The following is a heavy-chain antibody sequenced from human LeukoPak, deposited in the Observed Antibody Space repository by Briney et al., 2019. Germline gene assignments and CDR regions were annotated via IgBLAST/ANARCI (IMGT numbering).Heavy chain of an antibody. Sequence: PGGSLRLSCAASGFTFSSYSMNWVRQAPGKGLEWVSSISSSSSYIYYADSVKGRFTISRDNAKNSLYLQMNSLRAEDTAVYYCARVGYSYGFVDVWGKGTTVTISS. CDR2: ISSSSSYI. CDR1: GFTFSSYS. D-gene: IGHD5-18*01. J-gene: IGHJ6*04. V-gene: IGHV3-21*01. CDR3: ARVGYSYGFVDV.